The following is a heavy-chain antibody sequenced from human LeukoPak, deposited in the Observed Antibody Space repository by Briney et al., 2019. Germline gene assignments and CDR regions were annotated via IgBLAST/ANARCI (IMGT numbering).Heavy chain of an antibody. J-gene: IGHJ5*02. CDR1: GYTFTSYG. Sequence: ASVKVSCKASGYTFTSYGISWVRQAPGQGLERMGWISAYNGNTNYAQKLQGRVTMTTDTSTSTAYMELRSLRSDDTAVYYCAREYGSVRYYDFWSGYYSWFDPWGQGTLVTVSS. V-gene: IGHV1-18*01. D-gene: IGHD3-3*01. CDR3: AREYGSVRYYDFWSGYYSWFDP. CDR2: ISAYNGNT.